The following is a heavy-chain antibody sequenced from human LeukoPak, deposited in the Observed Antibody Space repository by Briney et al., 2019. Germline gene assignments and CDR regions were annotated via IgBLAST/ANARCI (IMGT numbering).Heavy chain of an antibody. CDR3: AREPQSVAYPASAFDI. CDR1: GGTFSSYA. J-gene: IGHJ3*02. V-gene: IGHV1-69*13. Sequence: SVKVSCKASGGTFSSYAISWVRQAPGQGLEWMGGIIPIFGTANYAQKFQGRVTITADESTSTAYMELSSLRSEDTAVYYCAREPQSVAYPASAFDIWAKGQWSPSLQ. CDR2: IIPIFGTA. D-gene: IGHD6-19*01.